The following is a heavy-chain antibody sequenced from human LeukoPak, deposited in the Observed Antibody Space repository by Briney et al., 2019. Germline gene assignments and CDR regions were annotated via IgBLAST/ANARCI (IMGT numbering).Heavy chain of an antibody. Sequence: GGSLRLSCTASGFTFSTYWMTWVRQAPGKGLEWVASINQDENHRHYVPSARGRFTISGDNAKNSLLLQMNSLTAKDTAIYYCARSGPQAPDCYHYWGQGTQVTVSS. D-gene: IGHD2-21*02. CDR1: GFTFSTYW. CDR3: ARSGPQAPDCYHY. V-gene: IGHV3-7*03. J-gene: IGHJ4*02. CDR2: INQDENHR.